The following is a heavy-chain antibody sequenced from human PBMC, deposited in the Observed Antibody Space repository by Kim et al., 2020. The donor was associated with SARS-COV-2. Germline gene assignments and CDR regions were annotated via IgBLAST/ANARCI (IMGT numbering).Heavy chain of an antibody. CDR2: ISWNSGSI. D-gene: IGHD3-10*01. V-gene: IGHV3-9*01. Sequence: GGSLRLSCAASGFTFDDYAMHWVRQAPGKGLEWVSGISWNSGSIGYAESVKGRFTISRDNAKNSLYLQMNSLRAEDTALYYCAKALLLWFGELLPYGMDVWGQGTTVTVSS. CDR1: GFTFDDYA. CDR3: AKALLLWFGELLPYGMDV. J-gene: IGHJ6*02.